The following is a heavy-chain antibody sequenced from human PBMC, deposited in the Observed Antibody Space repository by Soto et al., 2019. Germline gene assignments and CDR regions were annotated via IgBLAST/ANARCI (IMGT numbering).Heavy chain of an antibody. CDR1: GGSISSYY. Sequence: SETLSLTCTVSGGSISSYYWSWIRQPPGKGLEWIGYIYYSGSTNYNPSLKSRVTISVDTSKNQFSLKLSSVTAADTAVYYCGRAYCSGGSCYAWSNWFDPWGQGTLVTVSS. CDR2: IYYSGST. D-gene: IGHD2-15*01. J-gene: IGHJ5*02. V-gene: IGHV4-59*01. CDR3: GRAYCSGGSCYAWSNWFDP.